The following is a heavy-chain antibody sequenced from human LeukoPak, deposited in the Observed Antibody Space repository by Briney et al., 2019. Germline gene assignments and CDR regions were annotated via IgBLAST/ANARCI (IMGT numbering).Heavy chain of an antibody. D-gene: IGHD6-13*01. Sequence: PGRSLRLSCAGSGFSFNSYALHWVRQAPGKGLEWVSGISGLGDKQYYADSVKGRFTISRDNSKNTVYLDMNSLRVEETGIYYCAKDSSAWYFYFDSWGQGTPVTVSS. V-gene: IGHV3-23*01. CDR1: GFSFNSYA. CDR2: ISGLGDKQ. CDR3: AKDSSAWYFYFDS. J-gene: IGHJ4*01.